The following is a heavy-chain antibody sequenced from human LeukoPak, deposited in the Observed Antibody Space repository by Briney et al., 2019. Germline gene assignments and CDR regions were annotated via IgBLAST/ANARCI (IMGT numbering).Heavy chain of an antibody. CDR1: GGSISGTNW. D-gene: IGHD6-19*01. CDR3: ARRSSSLFYFVY. CDR2: IFYSGST. J-gene: IGHJ4*02. V-gene: IGHV4-4*02. Sequence: SGTLSLTCGVSGGSISGTNWWSWVRQPPGKGQEWIGHIFYSGSTKYNPSLKSRVTISVDTSKNQFSLKLSSVTAADTAVYYCARRSSSLFYFVYWGQGTLVTVSS.